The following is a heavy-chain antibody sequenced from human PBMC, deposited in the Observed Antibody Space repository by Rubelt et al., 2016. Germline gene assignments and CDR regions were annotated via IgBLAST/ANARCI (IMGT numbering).Heavy chain of an antibody. J-gene: IGHJ3*01. D-gene: IGHD3-10*01. CDR2: INHGGST. Sequence: QVQLQQWGAGLLKPSETLSLTCAVYGGTFSGYLWSWIRQPPGKGLEWIGEINHGGSTNYNPSLKSRVTISIDTSRNQFSLKLTSVTAADTAVYYCAREWGASGSWDGFDVWGPGAMVTVS. CDR3: AREWGASGSWDGFDV. V-gene: IGHV4-34*01. CDR1: GGTFSGYL.